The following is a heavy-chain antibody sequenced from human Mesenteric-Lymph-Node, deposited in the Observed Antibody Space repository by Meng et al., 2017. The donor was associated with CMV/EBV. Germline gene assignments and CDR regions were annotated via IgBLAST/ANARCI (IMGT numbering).Heavy chain of an antibody. V-gene: IGHV3-30*02. CDR2: IGYDGTNK. CDR3: ASGGYYDFWSGYQMPHY. Sequence: GGSLRLSCGTSGFMFSIYWMSWVRQAPGKGLEWVAFIGYDGTNKYYADSVKGRFTISRDKSKNTLYLQMNSLRADDTAVYYCASGGYYDFWSGYQMPHYWGQGTLVTVSS. D-gene: IGHD3-3*01. J-gene: IGHJ4*02. CDR1: GFMFSIYW.